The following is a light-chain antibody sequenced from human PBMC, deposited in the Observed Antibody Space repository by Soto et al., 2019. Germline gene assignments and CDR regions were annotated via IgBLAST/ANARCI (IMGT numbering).Light chain of an antibody. Sequence: DIQMPQSPSTLSASVGDRATITCRASQSISSRLAWYQQKPGKAPKLLIYKASSLESGVPSRFSGSGSGTEFTLTISSLQPDDFATYYCQQYNSYPWTFGQGTKVEIK. CDR2: KAS. J-gene: IGKJ1*01. CDR3: QQYNSYPWT. CDR1: QSISSR. V-gene: IGKV1-5*03.